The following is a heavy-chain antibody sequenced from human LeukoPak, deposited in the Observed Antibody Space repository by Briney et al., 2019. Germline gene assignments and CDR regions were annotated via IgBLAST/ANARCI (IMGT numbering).Heavy chain of an antibody. Sequence: PGGSLRLSCAASGFSFSSYAMSWVRQSPGKGLEWVSAISGGGGSTHYADSVKGRFTISRDNSKNTLYLQMNSLRADDTAVYYCAKFFDISTGYFDSWGQGTLVTVSS. V-gene: IGHV3-23*01. J-gene: IGHJ4*02. CDR3: AKFFDISTGYFDS. CDR1: GFSFSSYA. CDR2: ISGGGGST. D-gene: IGHD3-9*01.